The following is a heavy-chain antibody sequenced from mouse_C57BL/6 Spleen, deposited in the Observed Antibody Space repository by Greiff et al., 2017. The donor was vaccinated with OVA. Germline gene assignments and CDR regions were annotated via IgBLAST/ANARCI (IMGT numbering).Heavy chain of an antibody. CDR2: VLPGSGST. CDR3: ARGGERGY. CDR1: GYTFTGYW. J-gene: IGHJ2*01. Sequence: QVQLQQPGAELMKPGASVKLSCTATGYTFTGYWIEWVKQRPGHGLAWIGEVLPGSGSTNYNEKVKGKATLTADKSSSTAYMELRRLTSEDSAVYSCARGGERGYWGQGTTLTVSS. V-gene: IGHV1-9*01.